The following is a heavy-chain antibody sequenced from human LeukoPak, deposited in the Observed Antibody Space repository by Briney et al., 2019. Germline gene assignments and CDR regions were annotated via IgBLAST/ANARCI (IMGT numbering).Heavy chain of an antibody. CDR3: ARRAAAGARIPQYYFDY. J-gene: IGHJ4*02. V-gene: IGHV3-7*01. CDR2: IKQDGSEK. CDR1: GFTFSSYW. Sequence: GGSLRLSCAASGFTFSSYWMSWVRQAPGKGLEWVANIKQDGSEKYYVDSVKGRFTISRDNAKNSLYLQMNSLRAEDTAVYYCARRAAAGARIPQYYFDYWGQGTLVTVSS. D-gene: IGHD6-13*01.